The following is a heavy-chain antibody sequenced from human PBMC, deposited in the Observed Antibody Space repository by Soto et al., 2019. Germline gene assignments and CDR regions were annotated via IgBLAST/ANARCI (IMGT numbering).Heavy chain of an antibody. V-gene: IGHV3-23*01. J-gene: IGHJ6*02. Sequence: GGSLRLSCAASGFTFSSYAMSWVRQAPGKGLEWVSAISGSGGSTYYADSVKGRFTISRDNSKNTLYLQMNSLRSEDTAVYYCAAVLTSGSGSPAKARYYYYYGMDVWGQGTTVTVSS. CDR1: GFTFSSYA. D-gene: IGHD3-10*01. CDR2: ISGSGGST. CDR3: AAVLTSGSGSPAKARYYYYYGMDV.